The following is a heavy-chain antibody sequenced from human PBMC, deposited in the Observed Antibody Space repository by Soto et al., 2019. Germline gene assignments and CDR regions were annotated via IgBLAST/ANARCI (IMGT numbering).Heavy chain of an antibody. D-gene: IGHD3-10*01. Sequence: PSETLSLTCAVYGGSFSGYYWTWIRQPPGKGLEWIGEINHSGSTNYNPSLKSRVTISEDTSKNQFSLKLSSVTAADTAVYYCARGRGGSGSYYKEARLQWFGPWGQGTLVTVSS. V-gene: IGHV4-34*01. J-gene: IGHJ5*02. CDR3: ARGRGGSGSYYKEARLQWFGP. CDR1: GGSFSGYY. CDR2: INHSGST.